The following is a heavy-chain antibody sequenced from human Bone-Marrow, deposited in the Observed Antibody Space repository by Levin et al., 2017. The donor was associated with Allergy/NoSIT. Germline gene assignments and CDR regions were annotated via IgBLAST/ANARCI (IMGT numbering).Heavy chain of an antibody. CDR2: ISYDGSNK. V-gene: IGHV3-30*18. CDR3: AKAATPRRCSSTSCYKYYYYMDV. J-gene: IGHJ6*03. D-gene: IGHD2-2*02. CDR1: GFTFSSYG. Sequence: GGSLRLSCAASGFTFSSYGMHWVRQAPGKGLEWVAVISYDGSNKYYADSVKGRFTISRDNSKNTLYLQMNSLRAEDTAVYCCAKAATPRRCSSTSCYKYYYYMDVWGKGTTVTVSS.